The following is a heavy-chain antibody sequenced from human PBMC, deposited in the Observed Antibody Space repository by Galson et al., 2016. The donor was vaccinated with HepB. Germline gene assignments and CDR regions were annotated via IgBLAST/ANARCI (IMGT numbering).Heavy chain of an antibody. Sequence: SVKVSCKASDYTFTSHGISWVRQAPGQGLEWMGWISAYNGNANYAQKLQGRVTMTTDTSTSTAYMELRSLISDDTAVYYCARLGATAYYYGMDVWGQGTTVTVSS. D-gene: IGHD1-26*01. J-gene: IGHJ6*02. CDR3: ARLGATAYYYGMDV. CDR1: DYTFTSHG. CDR2: ISAYNGNA. V-gene: IGHV1-18*01.